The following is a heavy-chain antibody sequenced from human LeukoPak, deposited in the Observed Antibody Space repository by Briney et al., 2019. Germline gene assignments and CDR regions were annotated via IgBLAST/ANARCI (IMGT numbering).Heavy chain of an antibody. D-gene: IGHD6-19*01. CDR3: ARSRGIAVAGTGEDY. CDR1: GYTFTSYD. CDR2: MNPNSGNT. J-gene: IGHJ4*02. V-gene: IGHV1-8*01. Sequence: ASVKVSCKASGYTFTSYDINWVRQATGQGLEWMGWMNPNSGNTGYAQKFQGRVTMTRNTSISTAYMELSSLRSEDTAVYYCARSRGIAVAGTGEDYWGRGTLVTVSS.